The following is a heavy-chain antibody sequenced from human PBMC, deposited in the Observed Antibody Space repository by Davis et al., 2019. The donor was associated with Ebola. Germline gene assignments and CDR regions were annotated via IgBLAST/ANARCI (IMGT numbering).Heavy chain of an antibody. Sequence: SETLSLTCAVYGGSFSSYYWGWIRQPPGKGLEWIGSIYYSGSTYYNPSLKSRVTISVDTSKNQFSLRLSSVTATDTAVYYCARAPPYMVGILNYYYGMDVWGQGTTVTVSS. CDR2: IYYSGST. J-gene: IGHJ6*02. V-gene: IGHV4-39*07. D-gene: IGHD1-26*01. CDR1: GGSFSSYY. CDR3: ARAPPYMVGILNYYYGMDV.